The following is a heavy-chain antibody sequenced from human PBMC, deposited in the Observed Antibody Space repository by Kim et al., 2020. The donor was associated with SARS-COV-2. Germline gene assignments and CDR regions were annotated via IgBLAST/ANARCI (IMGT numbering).Heavy chain of an antibody. Sequence: GGSLRLSCAASGFTFSSYAMSWVRQAPGKGLEWVSAISGSGGSTYYADSVKGRFTISRDNSKNTLYLQMNSLRAEGTAVYYCAKVEHYYDSSGYYYFDYWGQGTLVTVSS. CDR2: ISGSGGST. CDR3: AKVEHYYDSSGYYYFDY. J-gene: IGHJ4*02. V-gene: IGHV3-23*01. D-gene: IGHD3-22*01. CDR1: GFTFSSYA.